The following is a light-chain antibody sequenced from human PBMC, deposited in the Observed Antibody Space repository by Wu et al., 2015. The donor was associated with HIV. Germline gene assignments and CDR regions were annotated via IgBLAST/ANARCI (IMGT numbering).Light chain of an antibody. Sequence: EIVMTQSPATLSVSPGERATLSCRASQSVSSNLAWYQQKPGQAPRLLIYGASTRATGIPARFSGSGSGTEFTLTISSMQSEDFAVYYCQQYSNWPQTFGQGTKLEIK. J-gene: IGKJ2*01. CDR2: GAS. V-gene: IGKV3-15*01. CDR1: QSVSSN. CDR3: QQYSNWPQT.